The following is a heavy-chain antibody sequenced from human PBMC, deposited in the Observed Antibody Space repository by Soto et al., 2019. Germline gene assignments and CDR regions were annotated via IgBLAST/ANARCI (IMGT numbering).Heavy chain of an antibody. CDR2: IYYSGST. D-gene: IGHD3-22*01. Sequence: TLSLTCTVSGGSISSYYWSWIRQPPGKGLEWIGYIYYSGSTNYNPSLKSRVTISVDTSKNQSSLKLSSVTAADTAVYYCARSSASSGYYSRYYYYGMDVWGQGTTVTASS. CDR1: GGSISSYY. V-gene: IGHV4-59*01. J-gene: IGHJ6*02. CDR3: ARSSASSGYYSRYYYYGMDV.